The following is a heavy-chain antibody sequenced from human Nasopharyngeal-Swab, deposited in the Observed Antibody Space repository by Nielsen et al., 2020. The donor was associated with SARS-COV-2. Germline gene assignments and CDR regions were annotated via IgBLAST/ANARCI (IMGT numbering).Heavy chain of an antibody. Sequence: GESLKISCAASGFTFSSYAMSWVRQAPAKGLEWVSAISGSASYTYYADSVKGRFTVSRDNSKNTLSLQMTSLRAEDTAVYYCAKDADLGPTSIDSWGQGTLVTVSS. D-gene: IGHD1-26*01. J-gene: IGHJ4*02. V-gene: IGHV3-23*01. CDR2: ISGSASYT. CDR3: AKDADLGPTSIDS. CDR1: GFTFSSYA.